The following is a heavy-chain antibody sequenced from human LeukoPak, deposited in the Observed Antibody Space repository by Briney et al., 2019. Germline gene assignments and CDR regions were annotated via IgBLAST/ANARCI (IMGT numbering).Heavy chain of an antibody. D-gene: IGHD3-22*01. CDR3: ARGCGYDSHPSGPLNY. Sequence: PGGSLRLSCAASGFTFSSYAMHWVRQAPGKGLEWVAVISYDGSNKYYADSVKGRFTISRDNSKNTLYLQMNSLRAEDTAVYYCARGCGYDSHPSGPLNYWGQGTLVTVSS. CDR1: GFTFSSYA. J-gene: IGHJ4*02. CDR2: ISYDGSNK. V-gene: IGHV3-30*04.